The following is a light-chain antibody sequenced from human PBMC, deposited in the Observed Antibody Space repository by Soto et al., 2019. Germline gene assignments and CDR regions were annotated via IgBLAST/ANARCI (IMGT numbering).Light chain of an antibody. V-gene: IGKV3-20*01. CDR1: QSVSSNS. CDR2: GAS. Sequence: EIVLTQSPGTLSLSPGERATLSCRASQSVSSNSLAWYQQKPGQAPRLLIYGASSRATGNPDRFSGSGSGADFTLTISRLEPEDFAVYYCQQYGRSPWTFGQGTKVEIK. J-gene: IGKJ1*01. CDR3: QQYGRSPWT.